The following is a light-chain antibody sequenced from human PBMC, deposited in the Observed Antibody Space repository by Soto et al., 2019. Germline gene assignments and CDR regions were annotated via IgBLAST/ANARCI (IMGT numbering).Light chain of an antibody. CDR2: GVS. CDR1: LSLSSF. V-gene: IGKV3-20*01. CDR3: QQYWSAHMFT. Sequence: DIVLTQSPGTLSLSPGERATLSCRASLSLSSFLAWYQQKPGQAPRLLIYGVSRRATGIPDRFSGSGSGTDFTLTIVSLEPDDFAVSYCQQYWSAHMFTFGQGTKLEIK. J-gene: IGKJ2*01.